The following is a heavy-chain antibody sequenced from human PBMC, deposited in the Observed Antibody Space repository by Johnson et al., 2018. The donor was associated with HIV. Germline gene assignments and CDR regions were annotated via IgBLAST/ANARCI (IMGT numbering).Heavy chain of an antibody. CDR2: ISSTVSTI. J-gene: IGHJ3*02. CDR3: ARVSTPVTTGGAFDI. D-gene: IGHD4-17*01. Sequence: QVQLVESGGGLVKPGGSLRLSCAASGFTFRDYYMSWIRQAPGKGLEWVSDISSTVSTINYADSVRGRFTISRDNAKNSLYRQMNSLRADDTAVYYCARVSTPVTTGGAFDIWGQGKMVTVSS. CDR1: GFTFRDYY. V-gene: IGHV3-11*04.